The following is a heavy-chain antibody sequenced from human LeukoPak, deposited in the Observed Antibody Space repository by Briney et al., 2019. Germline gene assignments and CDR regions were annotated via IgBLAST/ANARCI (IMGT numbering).Heavy chain of an antibody. J-gene: IGHJ6*02. CDR1: GFIFSNHS. Sequence: GGSLRLSCVVSGFIFSNHSMNWVRQAPGGGLEWVSSISGRGSYRFYADSVKGRFTISRDNASKSLSLQMTSLRGEDTAVYYCVRGSRKLGGMDVWGQGTTVTVSS. CDR2: ISGRGSYR. D-gene: IGHD1-7*01. CDR3: VRGSRKLGGMDV. V-gene: IGHV3-21*01.